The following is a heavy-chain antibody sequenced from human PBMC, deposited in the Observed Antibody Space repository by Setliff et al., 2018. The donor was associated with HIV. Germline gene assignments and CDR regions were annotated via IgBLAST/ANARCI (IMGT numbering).Heavy chain of an antibody. Sequence: GGYLRLTFAASGFTFSNPWMNWGRQAPGKGLEWVGRIKSKDDGGTTDYASPVKGRFTISRDYSKNTLYLLMYILKTEDTAVYYCTIHTGLGYWGQGTLVTVSS. CDR2: IKSKDDGGTT. J-gene: IGHJ4*02. CDR3: TIHTGLGY. CDR1: GFTFSNPW. V-gene: IGHV3-15*01.